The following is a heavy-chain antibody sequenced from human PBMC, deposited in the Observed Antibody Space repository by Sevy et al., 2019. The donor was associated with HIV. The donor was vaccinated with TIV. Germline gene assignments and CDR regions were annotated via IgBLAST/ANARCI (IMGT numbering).Heavy chain of an antibody. V-gene: IGHV3-30-3*01. D-gene: IGHD1-26*01. CDR2: VSSDGGIT. CDR1: GFTFKNYA. Sequence: GGSLRLSCAASGFTFKNYAMHWVRLAPGKGPEWVAVVSSDGGITYYADSVKGRFTISRDTSKTTVYLQMSSLRAEDTAVYYCAKVYSGSYYIPYDAFDIWGQGTMVTVSS. J-gene: IGHJ3*02. CDR3: AKVYSGSYYIPYDAFDI.